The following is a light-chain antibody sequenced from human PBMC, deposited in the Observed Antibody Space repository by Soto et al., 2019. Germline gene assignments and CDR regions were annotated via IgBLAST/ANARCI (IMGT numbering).Light chain of an antibody. CDR2: DVS. CDR3: CSYAGSPYV. V-gene: IGLV2-11*01. Sequence: QSALTQPRSVSGSPGQSVTISCTGTSSDVGRYNYVSWYQHHPGKAPKLMIYDVSTPPSGVPDRFSGSKSGTTASLTISGLQAEDEADYYCCSYAGSPYVFGTGTKVTVL. CDR1: SSDVGRYNY. J-gene: IGLJ1*01.